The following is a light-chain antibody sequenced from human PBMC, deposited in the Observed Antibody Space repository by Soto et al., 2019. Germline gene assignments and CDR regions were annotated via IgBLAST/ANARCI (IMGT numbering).Light chain of an antibody. Sequence: EIVMTQAPATLSVSPGERATLSCRASQEISTNLAWYQQKPGQAPRLLIYGASTRATGIPARFSGSGSGTQFTLTSRILQYEDSEVYDCQQYYNRLGTLGQGTKLDMK. V-gene: IGKV3-15*01. J-gene: IGKJ1*01. CDR3: QQYYNRLGT. CDR1: QEISTN. CDR2: GAS.